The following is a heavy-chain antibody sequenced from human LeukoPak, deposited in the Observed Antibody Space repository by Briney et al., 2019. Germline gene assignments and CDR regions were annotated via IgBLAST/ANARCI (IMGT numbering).Heavy chain of an antibody. CDR3: ARVRNGWSNDAFDI. CDR1: GGSISSYS. CDR2: IYTSGST. V-gene: IGHV4-4*07. J-gene: IGHJ3*02. D-gene: IGHD6-19*01. Sequence: SETLSLTCTVSGGSISSYSWSWIRQPAGKGLDWIGRIYTSGSTNYNPSLKSRVTISVDTSTNKFSLKLTSVTAADTAVYYCARVRNGWSNDAFDIWGQGTMVTVS.